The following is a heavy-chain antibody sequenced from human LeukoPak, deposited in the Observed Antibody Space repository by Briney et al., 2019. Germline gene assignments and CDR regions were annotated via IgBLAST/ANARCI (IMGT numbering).Heavy chain of an antibody. Sequence: ASVKVSCKASGYTFTSYGISWVRQAPGQGLEWMGWISAYNGNTNYAQKLQGRVTMTTDTSTSTAYMELRSLRSEDTAVYYCVRDGSYYDSSGYYYLYWGQGTLVTVSS. V-gene: IGHV1-18*01. J-gene: IGHJ4*02. CDR2: ISAYNGNT. CDR1: GYTFTSYG. CDR3: VRDGSYYDSSGYYYLY. D-gene: IGHD3-22*01.